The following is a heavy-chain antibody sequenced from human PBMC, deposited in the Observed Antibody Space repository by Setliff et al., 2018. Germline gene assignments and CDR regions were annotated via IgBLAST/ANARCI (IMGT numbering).Heavy chain of an antibody. CDR3: ASIDWGENFYNTDV. Sequence: LRLSCAASGFTFADYGMNWVRQAPGKGLEWVSRINPDGSITNYADSVRGRFTISRDNAKNTLYLQMNSLRAEDTAVYFCASIDWGENFYNTDVWGKGTTVTVSS. V-gene: IGHV3-74*01. D-gene: IGHD7-27*01. CDR2: INPDGSIT. J-gene: IGHJ6*03. CDR1: GFTFADYG.